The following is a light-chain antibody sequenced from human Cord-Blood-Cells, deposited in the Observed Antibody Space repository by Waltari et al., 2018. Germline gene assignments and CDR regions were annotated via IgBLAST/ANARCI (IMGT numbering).Light chain of an antibody. Sequence: IQMTKYPSSLSASVGDRVTITCQASQDISNYLNWYQQKPGKAPKLLIYDASNLETGVPSRFSGSGSGTDFTFTISSLQPEDIATYDCQQYDNLPLTFGGGTKVEIK. CDR1: QDISNY. CDR2: DAS. J-gene: IGKJ4*01. V-gene: IGKV1-33*01. CDR3: QQYDNLPLT.